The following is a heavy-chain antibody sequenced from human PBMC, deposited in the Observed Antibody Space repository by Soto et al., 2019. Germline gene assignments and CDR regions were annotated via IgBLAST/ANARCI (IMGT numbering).Heavy chain of an antibody. J-gene: IGHJ4*02. D-gene: IGHD5-18*01. CDR1: SGSIMNYY. CDR3: ARDHPHSYGVYYFDY. Sequence: SETLSLTCTIDSGSIMNYYWSWIRQPPGKGLEWIGYVYSSGSTHYNPSLQSRVTISADTSKNQVSLKVNSVTAADTAVYYCARDHPHSYGVYYFDYWGQGTPVTVS. CDR2: VYSSGST. V-gene: IGHV4-59*01.